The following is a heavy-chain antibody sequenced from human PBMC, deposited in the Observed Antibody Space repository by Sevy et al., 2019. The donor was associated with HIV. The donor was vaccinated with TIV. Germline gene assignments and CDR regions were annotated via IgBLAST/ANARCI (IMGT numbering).Heavy chain of an antibody. CDR1: GFTFSKYW. CDR3: ARDDGNYYFHY. Sequence: GGSLRLSCAASGFTFSKYWMGWVRQAPGKGLEWVANIKQDAGLKYYVDSVKGRFTISRDNAKNSLYLQMNSLRAEDTAVYFCARDDGNYYFHYWGQGTLVTVSS. CDR2: IKQDAGLK. D-gene: IGHD1-7*01. J-gene: IGHJ4*02. V-gene: IGHV3-7*01.